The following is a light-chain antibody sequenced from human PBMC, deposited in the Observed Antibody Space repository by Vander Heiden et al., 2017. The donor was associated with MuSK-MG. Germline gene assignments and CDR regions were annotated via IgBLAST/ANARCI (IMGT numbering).Light chain of an antibody. CDR2: YAS. CDR3: QQSSSLPFT. V-gene: IGKV6D-21*02. Sequence: EIVLTQSPDFQSVTPKEKVTITCRASQSIGISLHWYQQKPNQSPKLLIKYASESSPGVPSRFSGSGSGTDFTLTINSLEGEDAAAYYCQQSSSLPFTFGHGTTVDIK. CDR1: QSIGIS. J-gene: IGKJ3*01.